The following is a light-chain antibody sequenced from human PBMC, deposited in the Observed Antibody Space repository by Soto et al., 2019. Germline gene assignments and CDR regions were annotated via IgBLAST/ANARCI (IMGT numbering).Light chain of an antibody. CDR1: QSLVYSDGNTS. CDR2: KVS. CDR3: TQSTHCPPRIT. Sequence: DVVMTQSPLSLPVTLGQSASISCRSSQSLVYSDGNTSLHWFQKRPGQSPRCILYKVSTRDSGVPDRFSGSGSGTDSTLKISRVEAEDVGIFYRTQSTHCPPRITFGQGTRLEI. J-gene: IGKJ5*01. V-gene: IGKV2-30*01.